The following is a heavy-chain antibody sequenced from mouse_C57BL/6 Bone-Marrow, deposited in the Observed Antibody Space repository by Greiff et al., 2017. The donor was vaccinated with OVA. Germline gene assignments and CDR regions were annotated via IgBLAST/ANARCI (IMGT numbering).Heavy chain of an antibody. CDR3: ARWEYGRFDY. CDR2: IRNKANGYTT. D-gene: IGHD2-10*02. V-gene: IGHV7-3*01. CDR1: GFTFTDYY. J-gene: IGHJ2*01. Sequence: EVQRVESGGGLVQPGGSLSLSCAASGFTFTDYYMSWVRQPPGKALEWLGFIRNKANGYTTEYSASVKGRFTISRDNSQSILYLQMNALRAEDSATYYCARWEYGRFDYWGQGTTLTVSS.